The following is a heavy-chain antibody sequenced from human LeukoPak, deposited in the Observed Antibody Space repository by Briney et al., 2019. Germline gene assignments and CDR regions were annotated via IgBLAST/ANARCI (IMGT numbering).Heavy chain of an antibody. CDR3: AREFHYYYYMDV. CDR1: GFTVSSNY. D-gene: IGHD2-21*01. Sequence: GGSLRLSCAASGFTVSSNYMSWVRQAPGKGLEWVSVIYSGGSTHYADSVKGRFTISRDNAKNSLYLQMNSLRAEDTALYYCAREFHYYYYMDVWGKGTTVTVSS. V-gene: IGHV3-53*01. J-gene: IGHJ6*03. CDR2: IYSGGST.